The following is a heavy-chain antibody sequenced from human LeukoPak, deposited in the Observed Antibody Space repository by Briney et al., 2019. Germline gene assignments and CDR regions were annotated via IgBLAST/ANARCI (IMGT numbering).Heavy chain of an antibody. CDR3: ARVSSGLDYMDV. V-gene: IGHV1-2*02. CDR1: GYTFTGYY. J-gene: IGHJ6*03. D-gene: IGHD6-25*01. Sequence: ASVKVSCKASGYTFTGYYMHWVRQAPGQGLEWMGWINPNSGGTNYAQKFQGRVTMTRDTSISTAYMELSRLRSDDTAVYYCARVSSGLDYMDVWGKGTTVTVSS. CDR2: INPNSGGT.